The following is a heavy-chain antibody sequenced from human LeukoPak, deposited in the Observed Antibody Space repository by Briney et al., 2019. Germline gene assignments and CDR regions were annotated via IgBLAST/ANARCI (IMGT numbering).Heavy chain of an antibody. J-gene: IGHJ5*02. CDR1: GDSVASNSVT. CDR2: TYYRSTWYN. Sequence: SQTISLTCAISGDSVASNSVTWNWIRQSPSRGLEWLGRTYYRSTWYNDYAVSVRGRITVNPDTSKNQFSLHLNSVTPEDTAVYYCARRLTQYDCFDPWGQGILVTVSS. V-gene: IGHV6-1*01. D-gene: IGHD2-2*01. CDR3: ARRLTQYDCFDP.